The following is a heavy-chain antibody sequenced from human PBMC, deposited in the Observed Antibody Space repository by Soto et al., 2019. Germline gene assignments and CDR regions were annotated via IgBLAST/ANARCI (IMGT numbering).Heavy chain of an antibody. J-gene: IGHJ6*04. CDR3: ARNLAGAFYYYCMDV. V-gene: IGHV1-69*13. D-gene: IGHD6-13*01. CDR2: IIPIFGTA. CDR1: GGTFSSYA. Sequence: SVKVSCKASGGTFSSYAIRWVRQAPGQGLEWMGGIIPIFGTANYAQKFQGRVTITADASTSTAYMELSSLRSEDTAVYYCARNLAGAFYYYCMDVWGKGSTFTVSS.